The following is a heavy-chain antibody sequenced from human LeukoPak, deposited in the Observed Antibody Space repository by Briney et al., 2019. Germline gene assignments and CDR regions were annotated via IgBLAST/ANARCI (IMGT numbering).Heavy chain of an antibody. J-gene: IGHJ6*02. D-gene: IGHD2-21*02. V-gene: IGHV3-23*01. CDR3: AKVEGDCGGDCYPGGYGMDV. CDR2: ISGSGGST. Sequence: GGSLRLSCAASGFTFSSYAMSWVRQAPGKGLEWVSAISGSGGSTYYADSVKGRFTISRDNSKNTLYLQMNSLRADDTAVYYCAKVEGDCGGDCYPGGYGMDVWGQGTTVTVSS. CDR1: GFTFSSYA.